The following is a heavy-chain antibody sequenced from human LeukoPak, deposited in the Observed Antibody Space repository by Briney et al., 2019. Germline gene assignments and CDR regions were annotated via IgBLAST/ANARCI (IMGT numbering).Heavy chain of an antibody. D-gene: IGHD3-10*01. CDR3: ARTGNTAVPPYFDY. V-gene: IGHV4-39*01. J-gene: IGHJ4*02. CDR1: GGSISSSGYY. Sequence: SETLSLTCTVSGGSISSSGYYWGWIRQPPGKGLEWIGTIYYSGSTYYNPSLNSRVTISVDTSKNQFSLKLSSVTAADTAMYYCARTGNTAVPPYFDYWGQGALVTVSS. CDR2: IYYSGST.